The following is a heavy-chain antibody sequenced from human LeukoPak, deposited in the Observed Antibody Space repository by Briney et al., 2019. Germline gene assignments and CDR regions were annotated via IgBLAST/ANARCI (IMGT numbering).Heavy chain of an antibody. D-gene: IGHD2-2*01. V-gene: IGHV4-61*02. J-gene: IGHJ6*03. CDR1: GGSISSGSYY. CDR3: ARSTGVVVPYDYYYYMDV. Sequence: SETLSLTCTVSGGSISSGSYYWSWIRQPAGTGLEWIGRIYTSGSTNYNPSLKSRVTISVDTSKNQFSLKLSSVTAADTAVYYCARSTGVVVPYDYYYYMDVWGKGTTVTIS. CDR2: IYTSGST.